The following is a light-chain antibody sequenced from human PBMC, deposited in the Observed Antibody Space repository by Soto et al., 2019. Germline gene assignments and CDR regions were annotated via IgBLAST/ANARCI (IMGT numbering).Light chain of an antibody. Sequence: DVQMTQSPSSLSASVGDSVTITCRSSQTVKTYLNWYQHKPGKAPQLLIYASSRLQTGVASRFSGSGSGTYVSLTISSLQPEDFATYYCQQTSNSPGTFGQGTKVEIK. CDR3: QQTSNSPGT. J-gene: IGKJ1*01. V-gene: IGKV1-39*01. CDR2: ASS. CDR1: QTVKTY.